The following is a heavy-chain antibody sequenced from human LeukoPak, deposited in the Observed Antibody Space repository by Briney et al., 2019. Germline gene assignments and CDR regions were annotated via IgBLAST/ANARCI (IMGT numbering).Heavy chain of an antibody. V-gene: IGHV3-21*01. CDR2: ISGGSTST. J-gene: IGHJ6*02. Sequence: GGSLRLSCAVSGFTFSRYSMNWVRQAPGKGLEWVSVISGGSTSTFYADSVKGRFTISRDNAKNSLYLQMDSLRAEDTAVYYCARNTPSLSTNGMDVWGQGTTVTVSS. D-gene: IGHD3-3*02. CDR3: ARNTPSLSTNGMDV. CDR1: GFTFSRYS.